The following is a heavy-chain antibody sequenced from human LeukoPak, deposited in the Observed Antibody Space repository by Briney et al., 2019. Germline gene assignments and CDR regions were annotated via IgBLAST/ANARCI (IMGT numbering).Heavy chain of an antibody. D-gene: IGHD6-6*01. V-gene: IGHV1-18*01. Sequence: ASVKVSCKTSGYTFTSYGISWVRQAPGQGLEWMGWISAYNGNTNYAQKLQGRVTMTTDTSTSTAYMELRSLRSDDTAVYYCARDIGAARWGMYDYWGQGTLVTVSS. CDR2: ISAYNGNT. J-gene: IGHJ4*02. CDR1: GYTFTSYG. CDR3: ARDIGAARWGMYDY.